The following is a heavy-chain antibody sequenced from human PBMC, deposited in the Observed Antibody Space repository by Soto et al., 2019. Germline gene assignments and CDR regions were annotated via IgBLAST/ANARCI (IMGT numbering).Heavy chain of an antibody. V-gene: IGHV1-2*04. D-gene: IGHD3-3*01. CDR3: ARHVPFSYYDFWSGYSESYWFDP. J-gene: IGHJ5*02. CDR2: INPNSGGT. CDR1: GYTFTGYY. Sequence: ASVKVSCKASGYTFTGYYMHWVRQAPGQGLEWMGWINPNSGGTNYAQKFQGWVTMTRDTSISTAYMELSSLRSEDTAVYYCARHVPFSYYDFWSGYSESYWFDPWGQGTLVAVSS.